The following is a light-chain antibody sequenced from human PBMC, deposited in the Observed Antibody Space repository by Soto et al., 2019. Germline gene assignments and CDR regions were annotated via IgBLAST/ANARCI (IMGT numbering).Light chain of an antibody. CDR1: QGIRRC. J-gene: IGKJ1*01. CDR2: DAS. Sequence: IQMTQSPSSVSASVGDRVTITCRASQGIRRCLAWYQQKPGKAPKLLIYDASILETGVPSRFSGSGSGTEFTLTISSLQPDDFATYYCQQYNTYSTFGRGTKVDI. V-gene: IGKV1-5*01. CDR3: QQYNTYST.